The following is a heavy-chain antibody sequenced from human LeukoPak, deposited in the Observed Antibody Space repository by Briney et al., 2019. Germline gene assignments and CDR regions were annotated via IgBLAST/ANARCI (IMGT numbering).Heavy chain of an antibody. CDR1: GGSISSYY. J-gene: IGHJ4*02. V-gene: IGHV4-59*01. Sequence: SETLSLTCTVSGGSISSYYWSWIRQPPGKGLEWIGYIYYSGSTNYNPSLKSRVTISVDTSKNQFPLKLSSVTAADTAVYYCARDSSGYPTYWGQGTLVTVSS. CDR2: IYYSGST. CDR3: ARDSSGYPTY. D-gene: IGHD3-22*01.